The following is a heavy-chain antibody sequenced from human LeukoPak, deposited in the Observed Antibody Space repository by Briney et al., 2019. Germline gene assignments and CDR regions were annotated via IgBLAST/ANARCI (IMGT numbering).Heavy chain of an antibody. CDR2: IYYSGST. D-gene: IGHD3-10*01. Sequence: PSETLSLTCTVSGGSISSSSYYWGWIRQPPGKGLEWIVSIYYSGSTYYNPSLKSRVTISVDTSKNQYSLKLSSVTAADTAVYYCAGHSRVLLWFGEYPYYFDYWGQGTLVTVSS. CDR3: AGHSRVLLWFGEYPYYFDY. V-gene: IGHV4-39*01. J-gene: IGHJ4*02. CDR1: GGSISSSSYY.